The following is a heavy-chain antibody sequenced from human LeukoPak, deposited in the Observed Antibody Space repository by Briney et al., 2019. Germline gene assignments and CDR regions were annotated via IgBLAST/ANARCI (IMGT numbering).Heavy chain of an antibody. CDR2: IYYSGST. V-gene: IGHV4-39*01. CDR3: ARHYHYLIAVAGDDYYYYYMDV. J-gene: IGHJ6*03. D-gene: IGHD6-19*01. CDR1: GGSISSSSYY. Sequence: KASETLSLTCTVSGGSISSSSYYWGWIRQPPGKGLEWIGSIYYSGSTYYNPSLKSRVTISVDTSKNQFSLKLSSVTAADTAVYYCARHYHYLIAVAGDDYYYYYMDVWGKGTTVTVSS.